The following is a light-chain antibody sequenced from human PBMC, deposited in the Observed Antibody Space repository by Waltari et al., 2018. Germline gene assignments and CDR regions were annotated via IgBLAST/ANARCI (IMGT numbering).Light chain of an antibody. CDR1: SSDVGDYNY. J-gene: IGLJ2*01. V-gene: IGLV2-11*01. CDR3: CSYAGSYSFV. CDR2: DVT. Sequence: QSALTQPRSVSGSPGQSVTISCTGTSSDVGDYNYVYWYQQHPDKAPKLMIYDVTKRPSGVPDRFSGSKSGNTASLTISGLQAEDEADYYCCSYAGSYSFVFGGGTKLTVL.